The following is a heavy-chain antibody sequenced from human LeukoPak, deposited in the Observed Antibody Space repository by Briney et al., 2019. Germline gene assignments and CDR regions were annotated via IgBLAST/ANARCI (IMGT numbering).Heavy chain of an antibody. Sequence: GASVKVSCKASGYTFTSYGISWVRQAPGQGLEWMGGIIPIFGTANYAQKFQGRVTITADESTSTAYMELSSLRSEDTAVYFCARDFGVVHNVVQHWGQGTLVTVSS. J-gene: IGHJ1*01. D-gene: IGHD3-3*01. CDR3: ARDFGVVHNVVQH. CDR2: IIPIFGTA. CDR1: GYTFTSYG. V-gene: IGHV1-69*13.